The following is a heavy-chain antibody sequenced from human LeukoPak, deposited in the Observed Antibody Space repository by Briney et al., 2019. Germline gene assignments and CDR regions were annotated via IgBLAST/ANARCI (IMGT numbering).Heavy chain of an antibody. Sequence: PAASVKVSCKASGYTFTGYYMHWVRQAPGQGLEWLGRINPNSGGTNYAQKFQGRVTMTRDTSISTAYMELSRLRSDDTAVYYCARVVSSYGSSPIDYWGQGTLVTVSS. D-gene: IGHD5-18*01. CDR3: ARVVSSYGSSPIDY. CDR2: INPNSGGT. J-gene: IGHJ4*02. CDR1: GYTFTGYY. V-gene: IGHV1-2*06.